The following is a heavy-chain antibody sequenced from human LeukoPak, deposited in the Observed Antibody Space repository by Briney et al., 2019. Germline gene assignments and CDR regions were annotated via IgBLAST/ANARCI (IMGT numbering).Heavy chain of an antibody. Sequence: GGSLRLSCAASGFTVGSNYMSWVRQAPGKGLEWVSVIYSGGSTYHADSVKGRFTISRHNSKNTLYLQMNSLRAEDTAVYYCARVKTAAADLDYWGQGTLVTVSS. D-gene: IGHD6-13*01. J-gene: IGHJ4*02. CDR2: IYSGGST. CDR3: ARVKTAAADLDY. CDR1: GFTVGSNY. V-gene: IGHV3-53*04.